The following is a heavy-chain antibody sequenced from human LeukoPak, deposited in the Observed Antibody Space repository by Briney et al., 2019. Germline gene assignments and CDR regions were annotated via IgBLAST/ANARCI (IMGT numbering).Heavy chain of an antibody. D-gene: IGHD3-16*01. CDR2: IYYLGRT. CDR3: ARPETGEPFDI. CDR1: GGSIRSRDYY. Sequence: SETLSLTCTVSGGSIRSRDYYWSWIPQPPGMGLEWIGNIYYLGRTYYNPSLKSRVPLSVDTSKNQFSLKLSSVTATDTAVYYCARPETGEPFDIWGQGTMVTVSS. J-gene: IGHJ3*02. V-gene: IGHV4-39*01.